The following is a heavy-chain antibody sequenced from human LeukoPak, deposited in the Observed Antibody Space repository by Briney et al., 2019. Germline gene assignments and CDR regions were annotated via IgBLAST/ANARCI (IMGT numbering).Heavy chain of an antibody. J-gene: IGHJ4*02. D-gene: IGHD3-22*01. CDR3: ARRYYYDSSGYYYYPYFDY. CDR2: ISAYNGNT. CDR1: GYTFTSYG. Sequence: ASVKVSCKASGYTFTSYGISWVRQAPGQGLEWMGWISAYNGNTNYAQKLQGRVTMTTDPSTSTAYMELRSLRSDDTAVYYCARRYYYDSSGYYYYPYFDYWGQGTLVTVSS. V-gene: IGHV1-18*01.